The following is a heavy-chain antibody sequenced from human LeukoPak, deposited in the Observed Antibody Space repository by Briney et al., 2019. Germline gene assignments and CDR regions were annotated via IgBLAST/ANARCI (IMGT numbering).Heavy chain of an antibody. CDR3: ARGAYSSGWAYFDH. CDR1: GGTFSSYA. Sequence: SVKVSCKASGGTFSSYAISWVRRAPGQGLEWMGGIIPIFGTANYAQKFQGRVTITTDESTSTAYMELSSLRSEDTAVYYCARGAYSSGWAYFDHWGQGTLVTVSS. J-gene: IGHJ4*02. CDR2: IIPIFGTA. V-gene: IGHV1-69*05. D-gene: IGHD6-19*01.